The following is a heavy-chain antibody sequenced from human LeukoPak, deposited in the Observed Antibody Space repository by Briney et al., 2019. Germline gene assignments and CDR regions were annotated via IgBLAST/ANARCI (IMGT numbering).Heavy chain of an antibody. CDR2: IYSGGST. CDR3: ARVYKWLVLTFYYYYMDV. V-gene: IGHV3-53*01. Sequence: GGSLRLSCAASGFTVSSNYMSWVRQAPGKGLEWVSVIYSGGSTYYADSVEGRFTISRDNSKNTRYLQMNSLRAEDTAVYYCARVYKWLVLTFYYYYMDVWGKGTTVTVSS. J-gene: IGHJ6*03. CDR1: GFTVSSNY. D-gene: IGHD6-19*01.